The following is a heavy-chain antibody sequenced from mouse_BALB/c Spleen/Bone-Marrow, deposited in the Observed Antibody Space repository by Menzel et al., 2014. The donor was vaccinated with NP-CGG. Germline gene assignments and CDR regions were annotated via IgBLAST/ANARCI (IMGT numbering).Heavy chain of an antibody. CDR3: ARSNYYGSKDY. Sequence: VQLQQSGAELAKPGASMKMSCKASGYTFTSYWMHWVKQRPGQGLEWIGYINPSTGYTEYNQKFKDKATLTADKSSSTAYMQLSSLTSEDSAVYYCARSNYYGSKDYWGQGTTLTVSS. J-gene: IGHJ2*01. CDR1: GYTFTSYW. D-gene: IGHD1-1*01. CDR2: INPSTGYT. V-gene: IGHV1-7*01.